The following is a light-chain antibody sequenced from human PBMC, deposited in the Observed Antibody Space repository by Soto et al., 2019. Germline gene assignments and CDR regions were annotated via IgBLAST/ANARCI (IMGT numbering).Light chain of an antibody. Sequence: EIVMTQSPATLSVSPGERATLSCRASQSVSRNLAWYQQKPGQAPRLLIYAASTRATGIPARFSGSGSGTEFTLTISSLQSEDFAVYYCQQYNNWLYTFGQGTKLEIK. J-gene: IGKJ2*01. CDR1: QSVSRN. V-gene: IGKV3-15*01. CDR3: QQYNNWLYT. CDR2: AAS.